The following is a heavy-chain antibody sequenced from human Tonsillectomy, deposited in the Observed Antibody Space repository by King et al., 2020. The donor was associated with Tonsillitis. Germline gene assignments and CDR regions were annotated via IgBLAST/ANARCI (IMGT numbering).Heavy chain of an antibody. J-gene: IGHJ4*02. V-gene: IGHV1-46*02. D-gene: IGHD1-26*01. CDR2: ITPSGGST. CDR3: ARAGGSYRGYFDY. CDR1: GYTFNSYY. Sequence: QLVQSGADLKKPWASVKSSCNASGYTFNSYYMHWVRHAPGQGLEWLGIITPSGGSTTYAQEFQGRVTMTRDTSTSTVYMGLSSLRSEDTAMYYCARAGGSYRGYFDYWGQGTLVTVSS.